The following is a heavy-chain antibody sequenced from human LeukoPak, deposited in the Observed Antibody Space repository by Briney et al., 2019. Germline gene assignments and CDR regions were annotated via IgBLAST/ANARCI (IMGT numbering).Heavy chain of an antibody. J-gene: IGHJ4*02. V-gene: IGHV1-18*01. Sequence: ASVKVSFKASGYPFTSWGIIWVRQAPGQGLEWMGWISGYNGHTNYAQKLQGRVTMTTDTSTSTAYMELRSLRSDDTAMYYCARGNFGGNSAYDYWGQGTLVTVSS. D-gene: IGHD4-23*01. CDR2: ISGYNGHT. CDR3: ARGNFGGNSAYDY. CDR1: GYPFTSWG.